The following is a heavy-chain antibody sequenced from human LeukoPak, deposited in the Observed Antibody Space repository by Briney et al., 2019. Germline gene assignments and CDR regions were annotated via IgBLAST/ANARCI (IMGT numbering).Heavy chain of an antibody. CDR3: VKDTRDTRDDY. V-gene: IGHV3-64D*06. J-gene: IGHJ4*02. CDR1: GFIFTDYT. D-gene: IGHD5-24*01. CDR2: ITNYGDGT. Sequence: GGALRLSCSASGFIFTDYTIHWVRQAPGEGLEYVSAITNYGDGTYYADSVKGRFTISRDKSKNTVWLQMSSLRPEDTAVYYCVKDTRDTRDDYWGQGTRVSVSS.